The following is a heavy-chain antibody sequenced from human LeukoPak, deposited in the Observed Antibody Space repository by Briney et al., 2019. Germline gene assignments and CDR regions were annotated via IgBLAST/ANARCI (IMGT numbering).Heavy chain of an antibody. J-gene: IGHJ5*02. V-gene: IGHV5-51*01. CDR2: IYPGDSES. Sequence: GESLKISCKGFGYSFTSYWIAWVRQMPGKGLEWMGIIYPGDSESRYSPSFQGQVTISADKSINIAYLQWSSLKASDTAMYYCARQRSRTWFDPWGQGTLVTVSS. CDR3: ARQRSRTWFDP. D-gene: IGHD3-10*01. CDR1: GYSFTSYW.